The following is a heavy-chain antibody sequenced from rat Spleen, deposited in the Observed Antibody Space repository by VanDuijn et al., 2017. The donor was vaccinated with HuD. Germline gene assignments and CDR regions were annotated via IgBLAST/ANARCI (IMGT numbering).Heavy chain of an antibody. D-gene: IGHD1-5*01. J-gene: IGHJ1*01. Sequence: EVQLVESGGGLLQPGRSLKLSCAASGFTFSNYDMAWVRQAPAKGLEWVASITTGGGSTLSRDSVKGRFTISRDNGKSTLYLQMDSLRSEDTATDYCARQSARDTHARLRYWYFDFWGPGTMVTVSS. CDR3: ARQSARDTHARLRYWYFDF. V-gene: IGHV5S23*01. CDR2: ITTGGGST. CDR1: GFTFSNYD.